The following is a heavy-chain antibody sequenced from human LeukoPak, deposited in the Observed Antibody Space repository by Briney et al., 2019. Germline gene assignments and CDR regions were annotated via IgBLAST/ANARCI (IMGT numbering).Heavy chain of an antibody. D-gene: IGHD1-14*01. Sequence: SETLSLTCAVYGGSFSGYYWSWIRQPPGKGLKWIGETNHSGSTNHNPSLKSRITISVDTSKNQFSLKLSSVTAADTAVYYCARAPTGGLDYWGQGTLVTVSS. V-gene: IGHV4-34*01. J-gene: IGHJ4*02. CDR2: TNHSGST. CDR1: GGSFSGYY. CDR3: ARAPTGGLDY.